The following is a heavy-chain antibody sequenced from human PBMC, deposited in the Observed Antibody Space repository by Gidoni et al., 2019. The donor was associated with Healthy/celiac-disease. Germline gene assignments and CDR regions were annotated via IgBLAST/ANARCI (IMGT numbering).Heavy chain of an antibody. V-gene: IGHV4-59*01. CDR3: ARSSDYGDYVGDY. CDR2: IYYSGST. D-gene: IGHD4-17*01. J-gene: IGHJ4*02. Sequence: QVQLQQSGPGLVKPAETLPLTCTVSGGSISSYYWRWIRQPPGKGLEWIGYIYYSGSTNYNPSLKSRVTISVDTSKIQFSLKLSSVTAADTAVYYCARSSDYGDYVGDYWVQGTLVTVSS. CDR1: GGSISSYY.